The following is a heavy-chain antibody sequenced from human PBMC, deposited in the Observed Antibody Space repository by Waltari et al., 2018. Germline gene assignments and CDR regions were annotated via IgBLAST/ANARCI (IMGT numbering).Heavy chain of an antibody. D-gene: IGHD3-3*01. V-gene: IGHV4-4*07. J-gene: IGHJ6*02. CDR3: AGSSNFGIYGLDV. Sequence: QVQLQESGPGLVKPSETLSLICNVSGGSISRYYWNGIRQPAGKGLEWIGRIYVSGSTSYNPSLESRISMSVDTSKNHFSLKLSSVTAADTGVYYCAGSSNFGIYGLDVWGQGTTVVVSS. CDR1: GGSISRYY. CDR2: IYVSGST.